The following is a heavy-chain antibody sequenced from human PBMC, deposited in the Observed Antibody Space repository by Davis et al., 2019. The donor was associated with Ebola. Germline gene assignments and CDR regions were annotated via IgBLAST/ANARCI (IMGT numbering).Heavy chain of an antibody. Sequence: PGGSLRLSCAASGFTFSSYGMHWVRQAPGKGLEWVAVISYDGSNKYYADSVKGRFTISRDNSKNTLYLQMNSLRAEDTAVYYCARSLYCSSTSCYPGYWGQGTLVTVSS. V-gene: IGHV3-30*03. CDR1: GFTFSSYG. CDR2: ISYDGSNK. CDR3: ARSLYCSSTSCYPGY. D-gene: IGHD2-2*01. J-gene: IGHJ4*02.